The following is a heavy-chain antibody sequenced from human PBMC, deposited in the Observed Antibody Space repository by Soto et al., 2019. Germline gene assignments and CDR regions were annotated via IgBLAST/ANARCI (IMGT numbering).Heavy chain of an antibody. V-gene: IGHV1-2*02. D-gene: IGHD3-3*01. CDR1: GYTFTSYF. CDR2: INPNSGAT. J-gene: IGHJ5*02. Sequence: GASVKVSCKASGYTFTSYFMHWVRQAPGQGLEWMGWINPNSGATKYAQKFQGRVTLSRDTSIRTAYMELSGLRSDDTAVYYCARGGGTILAPLPWGQGTLVTVSS. CDR3: ARGGGTILAPLP.